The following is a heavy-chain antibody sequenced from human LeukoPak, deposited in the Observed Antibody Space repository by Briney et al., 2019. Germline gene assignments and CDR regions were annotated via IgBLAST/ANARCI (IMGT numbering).Heavy chain of an antibody. D-gene: IGHD3-16*01. V-gene: IGHV3-7*01. CDR3: ARDPYAGIMITFGGVIERDY. CDR2: IKQDGSEK. CDR1: GFSFSGYW. J-gene: IGHJ4*02. Sequence: GGSLRLSCTASGFSFSGYWMTWVRQTPGKGPEWVANIKQDGSEKYYVDSVKGRFTISRDNAKNSLYLQLNSLRAEDTAVYYCARDPYAGIMITFGGVIERDYWGQGTLVTVSS.